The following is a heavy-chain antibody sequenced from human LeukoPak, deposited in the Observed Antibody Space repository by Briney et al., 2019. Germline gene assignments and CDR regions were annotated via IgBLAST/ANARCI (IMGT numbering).Heavy chain of an antibody. Sequence: SETLSLTCAVYGGSFSGYYWSWIRQPPGKGLEWIGEINHSGSTNYNPSLKSRVTISVDTSKNQFSLKLSSVTAADTAVYYCARRCMLYRPPYYYYYMDVWGKGTPVTVSS. J-gene: IGHJ6*03. CDR1: GGSFSGYY. CDR2: INHSGST. V-gene: IGHV4-34*01. CDR3: ARRCMLYRPPYYYYYMDV. D-gene: IGHD2-8*01.